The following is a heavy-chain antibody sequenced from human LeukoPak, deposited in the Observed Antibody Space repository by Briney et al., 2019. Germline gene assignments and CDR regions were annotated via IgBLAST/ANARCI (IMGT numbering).Heavy chain of an antibody. V-gene: IGHV4-34*01. D-gene: IGHD4-17*01. CDR1: GGSFSGYY. J-gene: IGHJ6*02. Sequence: SETLSLTCAVYGGSFSGYYGSWIRQPPGKGLEWIGEINHSGSTNYNPSLKSRVTISVDTSKNQFSLKLSSVTAADTAVYYCARGSGGDYSYYYYYYGMDVWGQGTTVTVSS. CDR2: INHSGST. CDR3: ARGSGGDYSYYYYYYGMDV.